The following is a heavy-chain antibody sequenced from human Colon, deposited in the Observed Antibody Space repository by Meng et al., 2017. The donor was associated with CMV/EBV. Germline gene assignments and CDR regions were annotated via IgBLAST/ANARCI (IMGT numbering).Heavy chain of an antibody. V-gene: IGHV3-53*01. J-gene: IGHJ6*02. D-gene: IGHD3-3*01. Sequence: GESLKISCAASGFSLSKNYMSWVRQAPGKGLEWVSVIYGGGTTYYADSVKGRFTISRDNSKNTLYLQMNSLRAEDTAVYYCAKDLDFWSGYPTYYYGMDVWGQGTTVTVSS. CDR2: IYGGGTT. CDR1: GFSLSKNY. CDR3: AKDLDFWSGYPTYYYGMDV.